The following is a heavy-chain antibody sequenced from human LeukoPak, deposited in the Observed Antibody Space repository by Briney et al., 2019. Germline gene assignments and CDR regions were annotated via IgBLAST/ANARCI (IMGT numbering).Heavy chain of an antibody. Sequence: GGFLRLSCAASGFTFSSYAMSWVRQAPGKGLEWVSAISGSGGSTYYADSVKGRFTISRDNSKNTLYLQMNSLRAEDTAVYYCAKDYCDSSGYYLAFDIWGQGTMVTVSS. CDR2: ISGSGGST. D-gene: IGHD3-22*01. V-gene: IGHV3-23*01. CDR3: AKDYCDSSGYYLAFDI. J-gene: IGHJ3*02. CDR1: GFTFSSYA.